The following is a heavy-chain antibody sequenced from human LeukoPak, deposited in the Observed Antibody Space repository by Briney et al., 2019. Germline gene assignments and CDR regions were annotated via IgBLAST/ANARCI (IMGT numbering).Heavy chain of an antibody. V-gene: IGHV3-33*03. J-gene: IGHJ4*02. CDR2: IWHDGSNK. CDR1: GFTFSNYG. CDR3: ANNFDY. Sequence: PGGSLRHSCATSGFTFSNYGMHWVRQAPGKGLEWVAVIWHDGSNKYYADSVKGRITVSRDNSKKTLYLQMNNLRAEDTAVYYCANNFDYWGQGTLVTVSS.